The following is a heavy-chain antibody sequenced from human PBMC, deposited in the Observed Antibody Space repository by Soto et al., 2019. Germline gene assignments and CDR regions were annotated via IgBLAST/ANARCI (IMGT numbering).Heavy chain of an antibody. Sequence: SVKVSCTASGYTFTSYDINWVRQAPGQGLEWMGGIIPIFGTANYAQKFQGRVTITADESTSTAYMELSSLRSEDTAVYYCARVMVRGVIISNYYGMDVWGQGTTVTVSS. CDR2: IIPIFGTA. J-gene: IGHJ6*02. CDR3: ARVMVRGVIISNYYGMDV. CDR1: GYTFTSYD. D-gene: IGHD3-10*01. V-gene: IGHV1-69*13.